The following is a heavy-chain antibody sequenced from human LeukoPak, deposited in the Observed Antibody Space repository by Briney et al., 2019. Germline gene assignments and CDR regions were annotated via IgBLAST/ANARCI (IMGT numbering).Heavy chain of an antibody. V-gene: IGHV3-74*01. D-gene: IGHD5-18*01. Sequence: PGGSLRLSCAASGFTFNNYWMHWVRQAPGKGLVWVSRISKDGSTTNYAGSVKGRFTISRDNAKNTLYLQMNSLTAEDTALYYCARGASSGYRIDYWGQGTLVTVSS. CDR3: ARGASSGYRIDY. J-gene: IGHJ4*02. CDR1: GFTFNNYW. CDR2: ISKDGSTT.